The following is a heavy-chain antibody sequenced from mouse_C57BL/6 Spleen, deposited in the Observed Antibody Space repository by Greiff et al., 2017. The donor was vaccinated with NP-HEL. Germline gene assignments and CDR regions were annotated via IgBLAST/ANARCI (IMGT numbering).Heavy chain of an antibody. V-gene: IGHV5-4*01. CDR3: ARDRDYGSSYWYFDV. CDR1: GFTFSSYA. J-gene: IGHJ1*03. Sequence: EVMLVESGGGLVKPGGSLKLSCAASGFTFSSYAMSWVRQTPEKRLEWVATISDGGSYTYSPDNVQGRFTISRDNAKNNLYLQMSHLKSEDTAMYYCARDRDYGSSYWYFDVWGTRTTVTVSS. D-gene: IGHD1-1*01. CDR2: ISDGGSYT.